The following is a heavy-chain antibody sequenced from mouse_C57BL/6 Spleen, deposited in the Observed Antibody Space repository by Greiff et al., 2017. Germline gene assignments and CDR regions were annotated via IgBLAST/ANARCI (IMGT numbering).Heavy chain of an antibody. CDR1: GFSLTSSG. V-gene: IGHV2-2*01. CDR2: IWSGGST. D-gene: IGHD2-12*01. CDR3: ASYDDGVGYAMDY. Sequence: VQLVESGPGLVQPSQSLSITCTVSGFSLTSSGVHWVRQSPGKGLEWLGVIWSGGSTDYNAAFISRLSISKDNSKSQVFFKMNSLQADDTAIYXCASYDDGVGYAMDYWGQGTSVTVSS. J-gene: IGHJ4*01.